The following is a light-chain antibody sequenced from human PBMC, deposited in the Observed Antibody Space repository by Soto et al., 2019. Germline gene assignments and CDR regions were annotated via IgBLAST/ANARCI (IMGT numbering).Light chain of an antibody. Sequence: QSALTQPASVSGSPGQSITISCTGTSSDVGGYDYVFWYQQHPGKAPKLMIYDVRNRPSGVSNRFSGSKSGNTASLTISGLQAEDEADYYCSSYTSSTLVLFGRGTKVTVL. J-gene: IGLJ2*01. CDR1: SSDVGGYDY. V-gene: IGLV2-14*01. CDR2: DVR. CDR3: SSYTSSTLVL.